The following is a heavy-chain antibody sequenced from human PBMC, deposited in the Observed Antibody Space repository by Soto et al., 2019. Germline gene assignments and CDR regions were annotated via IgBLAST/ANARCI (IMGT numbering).Heavy chain of an antibody. CDR2: LHSGGDT. V-gene: IGHV3-53*04. J-gene: IGHJ6*02. CDR3: AREGPSYYASRMDV. Sequence: EVQLVESGGGLVQPGGSLRLSCVASGIPVSSNYMTWVRQAPGKGLEWVSVLHSGGDTYYANSVQGRSTISRHDSTNTVFLQMNSLTAEDTAVYYCAREGPSYYASRMDVWGQGTTVTVSS. CDR1: GIPVSSNY. D-gene: IGHD3-10*01.